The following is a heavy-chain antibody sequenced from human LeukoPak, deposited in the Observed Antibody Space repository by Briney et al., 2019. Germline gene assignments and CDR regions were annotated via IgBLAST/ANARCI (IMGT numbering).Heavy chain of an antibody. V-gene: IGHV4-39*07. J-gene: IGHJ4*02. D-gene: IGHD3-22*01. CDR1: GGSISSSSYY. Sequence: SEALTLTCTVSGGSISSSSYYWGWIRQPPGKGLEWIGSIYYSGSTYYNPSLKSRVTISVDTSKNQFSLKLSSVTAADTAVYYCARDMYYYDSSGAPTGYWGQGTLVTVSS. CDR3: ARDMYYYDSSGAPTGY. CDR2: IYYSGST.